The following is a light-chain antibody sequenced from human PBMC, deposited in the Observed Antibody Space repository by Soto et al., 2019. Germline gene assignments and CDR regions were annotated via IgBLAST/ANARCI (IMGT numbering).Light chain of an antibody. V-gene: IGKV1-39*01. CDR3: QQRYSTPVA. Sequence: DIQMTQSPSSLSASVGDRVTITCRASQSISSYLNWYQQKPGQAPKLLIYAASSWESGVPSRFSGSGSGTDFTLTISSLQPEDFATYYCQQRYSTPVAFGQGTKLEIK. CDR2: AAS. CDR1: QSISSY. J-gene: IGKJ2*01.